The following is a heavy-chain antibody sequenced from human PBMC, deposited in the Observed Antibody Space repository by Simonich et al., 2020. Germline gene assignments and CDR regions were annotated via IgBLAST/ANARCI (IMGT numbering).Heavy chain of an antibody. V-gene: IGHV3-33*01. CDR3: ARDRYCSGGSCYYFDY. Sequence: QVQLVESGGGVVQPGRSLRLSCAASGLTFSSYGRHWVRQAPGKGLEWVAVIWYDGSNKYYADSVKGRFTISRDNSKNTLYLQMNSLRAEDTAVYYCARDRYCSGGSCYYFDYWGQGTLVTVSS. CDR1: GLTFSSYG. J-gene: IGHJ4*02. CDR2: IWYDGSNK. D-gene: IGHD2-15*01.